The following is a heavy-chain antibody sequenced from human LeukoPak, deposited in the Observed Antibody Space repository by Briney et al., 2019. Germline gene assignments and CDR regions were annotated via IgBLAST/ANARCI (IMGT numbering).Heavy chain of an antibody. V-gene: IGHV4-39*01. CDR1: GGSISSSSYY. D-gene: IGHD3-9*01. Sequence: SETLSLTSTVSGGSISSSSYYWGWIRQPPGKGLEWIGSIYYSGSTYYNPSLKSRVTISVDTSKNQLSLKLSSVTAADTAVYYCARRRYFRINQGGEEWYFDYWGQGTLVTVSS. CDR3: ARRRYFRINQGGEEWYFDY. J-gene: IGHJ4*02. CDR2: IYYSGST.